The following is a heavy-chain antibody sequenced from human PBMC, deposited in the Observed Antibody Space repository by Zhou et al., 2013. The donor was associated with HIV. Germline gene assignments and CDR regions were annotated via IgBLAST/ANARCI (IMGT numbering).Heavy chain of an antibody. D-gene: IGHD5-12*01. Sequence: QVQLVQSGAEVKKPGSSVKVSCRASGGTFSSYAFNWVRQAPGQGLEWMGGIIPILGIANYAQKFQGRVTITADNSTSTAYMELNSLRSEDTAVYYCADASGYDLSWFDPWGQGTLVTVSS. CDR3: ADASGYDLSWFDP. V-gene: IGHV1-69*04. J-gene: IGHJ5*02. CDR2: IIPILGIA. CDR1: GGTFSSYA.